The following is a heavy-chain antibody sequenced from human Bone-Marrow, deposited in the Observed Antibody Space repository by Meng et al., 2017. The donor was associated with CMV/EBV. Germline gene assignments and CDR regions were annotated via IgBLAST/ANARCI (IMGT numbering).Heavy chain of an antibody. CDR2: IKSKTDGGTR. V-gene: IGHV3-15*07. D-gene: IGHD3-10*01. CDR1: FTFSNAW. Sequence: FTFSNAWMNWVRQVPGKGLEWVGRIKSKTDGGTRDNAAPVKGRFTISRDDSKNTLYLQMNSLKIEDTAVYYYTTLFYGSGFRPPFDPWGQGTLVTVSS. J-gene: IGHJ5*02. CDR3: TTLFYGSGFRPPFDP.